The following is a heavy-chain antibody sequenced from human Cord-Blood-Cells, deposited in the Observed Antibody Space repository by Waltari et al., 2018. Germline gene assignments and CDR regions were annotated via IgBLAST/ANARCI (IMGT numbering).Heavy chain of an antibody. D-gene: IGHD2-15*01. CDR3: ARVFPVVVKENWYFDL. J-gene: IGHJ2*01. CDR2: IYYSGST. CDR1: GGSFSSYY. Sequence: QVQLQESGPGLVKPSETLSLTCTVSGGSFSSYYWSWIRQPPGKGLEWIGYIYYSGSTNYNPSLKSRVTISVDTSKNQFSLKLSSVTAADTAVYYCARVFPVVVKENWYFDLWGRGTLVTVSS. V-gene: IGHV4-59*01.